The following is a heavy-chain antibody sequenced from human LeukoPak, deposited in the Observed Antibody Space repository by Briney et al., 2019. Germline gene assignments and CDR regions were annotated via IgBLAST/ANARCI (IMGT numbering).Heavy chain of an antibody. Sequence: SETLSLTCTVSGGSISSYYWSWIRQPPGKGLEWIGYIYYSGSTNYNPSLKSRVTISVDTSKNQFSLKLSSVTAADTAVYYCATALVVHGYFQHWGQGTLVTVSX. V-gene: IGHV4-59*08. CDR2: IYYSGST. CDR1: GGSISSYY. D-gene: IGHD2-8*02. CDR3: ATALVVHGYFQH. J-gene: IGHJ1*01.